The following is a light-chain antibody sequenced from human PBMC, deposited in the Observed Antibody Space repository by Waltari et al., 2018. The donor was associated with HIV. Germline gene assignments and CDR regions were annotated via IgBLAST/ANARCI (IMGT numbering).Light chain of an antibody. J-gene: IGKJ1*01. V-gene: IGKV1-5*03. Sequence: DIQMAQSPSTLSASLGDRVTITCRASQSVTKYFAWYQHKPGKAPSLLIYRASTLETGVPSRFSGSGSGTEFTLIISSLQPDDFATYYCQQYNSYPWTFGQGTRVEI. CDR1: QSVTKY. CDR3: QQYNSYPWT. CDR2: RAS.